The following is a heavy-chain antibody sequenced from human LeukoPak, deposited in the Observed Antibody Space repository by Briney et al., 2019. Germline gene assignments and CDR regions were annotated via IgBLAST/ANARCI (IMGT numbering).Heavy chain of an antibody. V-gene: IGHV3-48*01. J-gene: IGHJ4*02. CDR2: ISSSRRGI. D-gene: IGHD6-6*01. Sequence: GGSLRLSCAASGFSFSSFGFNWVRQAPGKGLEWISYISSSRRGIYYAASVRGRFTVSRENAKNSVFLEMSSLRAEDTAVYYCARDLIAARRNPDYWGQGTLVTVSS. CDR3: ARDLIAARRNPDY. CDR1: GFSFSSFG.